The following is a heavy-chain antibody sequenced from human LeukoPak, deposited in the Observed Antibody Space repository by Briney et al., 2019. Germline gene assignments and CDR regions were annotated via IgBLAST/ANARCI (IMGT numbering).Heavy chain of an antibody. CDR2: IYYSGST. J-gene: IGHJ5*02. CDR3: ARGADWFDP. Sequence: SETLSLTCTVSGGSISSGSCYWSWIRQPPGKGLEWVGSIYYSGSTYYNPSLKSRVTISVDTSKNQFSLKLSSVTAADTAVYYCARGADWFDPWGQGTLVTVSS. V-gene: IGHV4-39*01. CDR1: GGSISSGSCY.